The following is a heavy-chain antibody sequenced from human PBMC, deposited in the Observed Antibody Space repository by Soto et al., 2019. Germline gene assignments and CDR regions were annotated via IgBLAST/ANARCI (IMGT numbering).Heavy chain of an antibody. CDR1: GFTFSSYS. J-gene: IGHJ4*02. V-gene: IGHV3-23*01. CDR2: ISGSGGST. CDR3: EKDRYAVGATVPGEGD. Sequence: EVQLLESGGGLVQPGGSLRLSCAASGFTFSSYSMSWVRQAPGKGLEWVSAISGSGGSTYYADSVKGRFTISRDNSKNTLYLQMNSLRAEDTAVYYCEKDRYAVGATVPGEGDWGQGTLVTVSS. D-gene: IGHD1-26*01.